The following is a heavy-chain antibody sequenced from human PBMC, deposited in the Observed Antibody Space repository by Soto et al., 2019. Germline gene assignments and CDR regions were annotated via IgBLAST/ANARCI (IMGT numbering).Heavy chain of an antibody. D-gene: IGHD6-6*01. Sequence: PGGSLRLSCTASGFTFGDYAMSWFRQAPGEGLEWVGFIRSKAYGGTTEYAASVKGRFTISRDDSKSIAYLQMNSLKTEDTAVYYCTRDELLAARPLYYYYGMDVWGQGTTVTVSS. CDR1: GFTFGDYA. CDR3: TRDELLAARPLYYYYGMDV. V-gene: IGHV3-49*03. J-gene: IGHJ6*02. CDR2: IRSKAYGGTT.